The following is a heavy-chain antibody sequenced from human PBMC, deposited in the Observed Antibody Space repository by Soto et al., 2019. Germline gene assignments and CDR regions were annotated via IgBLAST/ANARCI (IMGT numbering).Heavy chain of an antibody. V-gene: IGHV4-59*01. CDR3: ARGRDDYGDTASYYYYYYYMDV. CDR2: IYYSGST. D-gene: IGHD4-17*01. J-gene: IGHJ6*03. CDR1: GGSISSYY. Sequence: SETLSLTCTVSGGSISSYYWSWIRQPPGKGLEWIGYIYYSGSTNYNPSLKSRVTISVDTSKNQFSLKLSSVTAADTAVYYCARGRDDYGDTASYYYYYYYMDVWGKGTTVTVSS.